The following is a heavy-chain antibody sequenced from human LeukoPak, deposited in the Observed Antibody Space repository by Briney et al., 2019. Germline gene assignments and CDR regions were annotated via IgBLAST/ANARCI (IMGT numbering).Heavy chain of an antibody. Sequence: GGSLRLSCAASGFTFSSYGMHWVRQAPGKGLEWVSGIGGSGGSTYYVDSVKGRFTTSRDNSKNTLYLQMNSLRVEDTAVYYCARDNTVAGFDSWGQGTLVSVSS. CDR1: GFTFSSYG. CDR2: IGGSGGST. CDR3: ARDNTVAGFDS. D-gene: IGHD6-19*01. J-gene: IGHJ4*02. V-gene: IGHV3-23*01.